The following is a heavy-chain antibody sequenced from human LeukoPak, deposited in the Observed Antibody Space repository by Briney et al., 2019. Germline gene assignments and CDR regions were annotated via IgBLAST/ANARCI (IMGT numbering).Heavy chain of an antibody. CDR3: ARGRLGIAAAKTTPFDY. D-gene: IGHD6-13*01. CDR2: IIPIFGTA. J-gene: IGHJ4*02. V-gene: IGHV1-69*05. CDR1: GGACSSYA. Sequence: ASVKVSCKASGGACSSYAISWVRQAPGQGLEWMGRIIPIFGTANYAQKFQGRVTITTDESTSTAYMELSSLRSEDTAVYYCARGRLGIAAAKTTPFDYWGQGTLVTVSS.